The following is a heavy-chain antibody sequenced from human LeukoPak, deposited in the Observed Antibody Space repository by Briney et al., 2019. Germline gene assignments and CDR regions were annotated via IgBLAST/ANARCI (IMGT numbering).Heavy chain of an antibody. J-gene: IGHJ6*03. Sequence: SETLSLTCTVSGGSISSYYWSWIRQPAGKGLEWIGRIYTSGSTNYNPSLKSRVTMSVDTSKSQFSLKLSSVTAADTAVYYCARESSGWYRGGYYYYMGVWGKGTTVTVSS. CDR3: ARESSGWYRGGYYYYMGV. CDR2: IYTSGST. CDR1: GGSISSYY. D-gene: IGHD6-19*01. V-gene: IGHV4-4*07.